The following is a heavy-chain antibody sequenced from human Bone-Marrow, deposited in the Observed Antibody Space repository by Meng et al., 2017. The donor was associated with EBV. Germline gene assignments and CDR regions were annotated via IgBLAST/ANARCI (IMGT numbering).Heavy chain of an antibody. J-gene: IGHJ4*02. CDR1: GFSVNNNY. D-gene: IGHD6-6*01. Sequence: VQLVEYGGGLIEPVVYLILSGAPSGFSVNNNYRTWVRQAPGKGLEWVSVIYSGGSTYYADSVKGRFTISRDNSKNTLYLQMNTLRAEDTAVYYCARGSSSSLRFEDYWGQGVLVTVSS. CDR2: IYSGGST. CDR3: ARGSSSSLRFEDY. V-gene: IGHV3-53*01.